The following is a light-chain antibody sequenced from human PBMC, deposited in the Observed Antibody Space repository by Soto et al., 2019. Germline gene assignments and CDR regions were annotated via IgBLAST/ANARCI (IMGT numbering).Light chain of an antibody. CDR3: QPYNNWPLT. Sequence: EFVMRQSPATLSVSPGEGATLYCRASQGIGDTLAWYQHKPGQTPRLLIYDTSTRATGVPTRFSGSRSVAEFTLTINSLQSEDFAVYYCQPYNNWPLTFGGGTKVDIK. CDR2: DTS. J-gene: IGKJ4*01. CDR1: QGIGDT. V-gene: IGKV3-15*01.